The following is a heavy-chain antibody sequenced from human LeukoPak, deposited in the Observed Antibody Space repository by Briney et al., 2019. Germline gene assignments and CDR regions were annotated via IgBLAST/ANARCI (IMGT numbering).Heavy chain of an antibody. CDR2: IYYSGST. CDR3: ARGILSYGMDV. D-gene: IGHD2-15*01. V-gene: IGHV4-59*01. CDR1: GGSFTGYY. J-gene: IGHJ6*02. Sequence: PSETLSLTCSVSGGSFTGYYWSWIRQPPGRGLEWIGFIYYSGSTNYSPSLKSRVTISVDTSKNQFSLNLSSVTAADTGVYYCARGILSYGMDVWGQGTTVTVSS.